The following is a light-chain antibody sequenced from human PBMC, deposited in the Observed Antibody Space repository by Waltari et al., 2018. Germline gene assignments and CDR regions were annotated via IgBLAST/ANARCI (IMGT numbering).Light chain of an antibody. J-gene: IGKJ3*01. CDR1: QSIATY. CDR3: QQTYSVPRGGFT. V-gene: IGKV1-39*01. CDR2: SAY. Sequence: QLTQSPYSLSASVGERVTVTCRASQSIATYLSWYQQRAGEAPKLLIHSAYTLQSGVPSRFSVSRSGTEFTLTISSLHPEDSATYYCQQTYSVPRGGFTFGPGTKVEIK.